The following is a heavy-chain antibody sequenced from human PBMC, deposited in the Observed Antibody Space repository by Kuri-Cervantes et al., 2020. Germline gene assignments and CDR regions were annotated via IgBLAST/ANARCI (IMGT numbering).Heavy chain of an antibody. D-gene: IGHD6-19*01. CDR2: INAGNGNT. Sequence: ASVKVSCKASGYMFTSYAIHWVRQAPGQRLEWMGWINAGNGNTKYSQKFQGRVTITRDTSASTAYMELSSLRSEDTAVYYCARVRSSGWYFDYWGQGTLVTVSS. CDR1: GYMFTSYA. CDR3: ARVRSSGWYFDY. J-gene: IGHJ4*02. V-gene: IGHV1-3*01.